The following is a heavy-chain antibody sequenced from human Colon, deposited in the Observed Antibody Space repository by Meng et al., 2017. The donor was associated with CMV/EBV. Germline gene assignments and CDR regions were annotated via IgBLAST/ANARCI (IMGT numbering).Heavy chain of an antibody. CDR3: AKDIRVVRGVITPPLYYYYGMDV. Sequence: GESLKISCAASGFTFGSYWMSWVRQAPGKGLEWVANIKHDVSEKYYVDSVKGRFTISRDNAKNSLYLQMNSLRAEDTALYYCAKDIRVVRGVITPPLYYYYGMDVWGQGTTVTVSS. D-gene: IGHD3-10*01. V-gene: IGHV3-7*03. J-gene: IGHJ6*02. CDR1: GFTFGSYW. CDR2: IKHDVSEK.